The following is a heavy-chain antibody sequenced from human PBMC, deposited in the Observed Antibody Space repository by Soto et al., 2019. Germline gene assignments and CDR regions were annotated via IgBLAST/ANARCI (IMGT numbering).Heavy chain of an antibody. CDR3: ARDETQTFRSYVHYYGVDV. V-gene: IGHV3-74*01. Sequence: GGSLRLSCAVSGFTFRSYWMHWVRQAPGRGLAWVSRINTDGSSTSYADSVKGRFTISRDNAKNTLYLQMNSLRVEDTAVYYCARDETQTFRSYVHYYGVDVWGQGTTVTVSS. D-gene: IGHD3-16*01. J-gene: IGHJ6*02. CDR2: INTDGSST. CDR1: GFTFRSYW.